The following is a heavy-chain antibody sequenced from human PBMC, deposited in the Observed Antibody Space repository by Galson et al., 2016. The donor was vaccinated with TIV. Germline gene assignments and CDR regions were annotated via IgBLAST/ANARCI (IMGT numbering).Heavy chain of an antibody. D-gene: IGHD3-22*01. Sequence: SLRLSCAGSGYTFSSYAMSWVRQAPGKGLEWISAISDIGSSSGPYYADSVEGRFSISRDNSKNTLYLQMSGLRTEDTAVYYCARDRFFDASGYYYYYYGMDVWGQGTTVTVSS. CDR1: GYTFSSYA. V-gene: IGHV3-23*01. CDR2: ISDIGSSSGP. CDR3: ARDRFFDASGYYYYYYGMDV. J-gene: IGHJ6*02.